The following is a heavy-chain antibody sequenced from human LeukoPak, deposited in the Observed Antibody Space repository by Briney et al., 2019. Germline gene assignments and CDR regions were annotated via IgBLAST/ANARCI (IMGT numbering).Heavy chain of an antibody. CDR2: IIPIFGTA. J-gene: IGHJ6*04. D-gene: IGHD6-19*01. Sequence: SVTVSCKASGGTFSSYAISWVRQAPGQGLEWMGGIIPIFGTANYAQKFQGRVTITADESTSTAYMQLSSLRSEDTAVYYCARAYSSGGLYGMDVWGKGTTVTVSS. V-gene: IGHV1-69*01. CDR1: GGTFSSYA. CDR3: ARAYSSGGLYGMDV.